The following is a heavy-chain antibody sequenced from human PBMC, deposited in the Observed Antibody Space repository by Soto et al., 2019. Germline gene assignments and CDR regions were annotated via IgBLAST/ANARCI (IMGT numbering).Heavy chain of an antibody. J-gene: IGHJ4*02. CDR3: AKIRFLEWLSSPLDY. V-gene: IGHV3-30*02. CDR1: GFTFSSYG. D-gene: IGHD3-3*01. Sequence: GGSLRLSCAASGFTFSSYGMHWVRQAPGKGLEWVAVIWYDGSNKYYADSVKGRFTISRDNSKNTLYLQMNSLRAEDTAVYYCAKIRFLEWLSSPLDYWGQGTLVTVSS. CDR2: IWYDGSNK.